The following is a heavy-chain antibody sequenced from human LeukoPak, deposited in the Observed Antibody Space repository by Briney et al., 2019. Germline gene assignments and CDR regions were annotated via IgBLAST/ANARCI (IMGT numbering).Heavy chain of an antibody. V-gene: IGHV3-23*01. CDR1: GFTFSSYG. CDR3: AKINDYGDYYFDY. J-gene: IGHJ4*02. Sequence: GGSLRLSCAASGFTFSSYGMSWVRQAPGKGLEWVSAISGSGGSTYYADSVKGRFTISRDNSKNTLYLQMNSLRAEDTAVYYCAKINDYGDYYFDYWGQGTLVTVSS. D-gene: IGHD4-17*01. CDR2: ISGSGGST.